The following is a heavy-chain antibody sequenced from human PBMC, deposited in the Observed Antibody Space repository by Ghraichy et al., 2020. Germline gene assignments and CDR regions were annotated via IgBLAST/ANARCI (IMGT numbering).Heavy chain of an antibody. CDR2: ISSSGSTI. J-gene: IGHJ6*02. Sequence: GESLNISCAASGFTFSDYYMSWIRQAPGKGLEWVSYISSSGSTIYYADSVKGRFTISRDNAKNSLYLQMNSLRAEDTAVYYCARGLYYDFWSGYYNDYYYGMDVWGQGTTVTVSS. CDR3: ARGLYYDFWSGYYNDYYYGMDV. V-gene: IGHV3-11*01. CDR1: GFTFSDYY. D-gene: IGHD3-3*01.